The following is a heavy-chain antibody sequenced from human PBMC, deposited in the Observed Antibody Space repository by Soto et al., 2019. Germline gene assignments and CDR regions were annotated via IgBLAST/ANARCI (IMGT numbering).Heavy chain of an antibody. CDR3: GRHSEHFYF. D-gene: IGHD6-13*01. V-gene: IGHV3-11*01. J-gene: IGHJ4*02. CDR1: GLTLSDYY. CDR2: ISSSGRTT. Sequence: GGSLRLSCAASGLTLSDYYMSWIRQAPGKGLEWISYISSSGRTTYYADSAKGRFTISRDNAKNSLYLQLNSFRAEDTAVYFCGRHSEHFYFRGQGVLVTGFS.